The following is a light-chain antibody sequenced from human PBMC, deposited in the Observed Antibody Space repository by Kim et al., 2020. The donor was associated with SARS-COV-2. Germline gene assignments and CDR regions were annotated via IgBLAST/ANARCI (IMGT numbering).Light chain of an antibody. J-gene: IGKJ5*01. CDR3: QQYKNWPLIT. CDR1: QSVSRN. CDR2: GAS. V-gene: IGKV3-15*01. Sequence: EIVMTQSPATLSVSPGERATLTCRASQSVSRNLAWYQQKPGQAPRLLIFGASTRATGIPARFSGSGSGTEFTLTISSLQSEDFAVYYCQQYKNWPLITFGQGTRVEIK.